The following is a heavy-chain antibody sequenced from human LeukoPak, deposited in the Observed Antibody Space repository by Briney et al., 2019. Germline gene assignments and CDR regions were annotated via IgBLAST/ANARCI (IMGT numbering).Heavy chain of an antibody. Sequence: GGFLRLSCAASGFTFSTYGMHWVRQAPGKGLEWVAVVWYDESLKYYADSMKGRFTTSRDNSKNTLFLQLNSLRAEDTAVYYCATYLGYCTSSNCPYFYMDVWGTGTTVIVSS. J-gene: IGHJ6*03. CDR3: ATYLGYCTSSNCPYFYMDV. CDR2: VWYDESLK. V-gene: IGHV3-33*01. CDR1: GFTFSTYG. D-gene: IGHD2-2*03.